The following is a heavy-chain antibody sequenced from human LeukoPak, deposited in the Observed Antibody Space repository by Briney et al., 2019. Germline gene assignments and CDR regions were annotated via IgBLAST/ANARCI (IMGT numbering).Heavy chain of an antibody. CDR3: ARSFRARGYSYGYPLDY. V-gene: IGHV4-34*01. CDR2: INHSGST. Sequence: SETLSLTCAVYGGSFSGYYWSWIRQPPGKGLEWIGEINHSGSTNYNPSLKSRVTISVDTSKNQFSLKLSSVTAADTAVYYCARSFRARGYSYGYPLDYWGQGTLVTVSS. D-gene: IGHD5-18*01. J-gene: IGHJ4*02. CDR1: GGSFSGYY.